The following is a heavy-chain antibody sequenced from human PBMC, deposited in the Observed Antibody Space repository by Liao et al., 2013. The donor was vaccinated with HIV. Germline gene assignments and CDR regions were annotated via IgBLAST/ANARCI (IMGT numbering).Heavy chain of an antibody. Sequence: QVQLQESGPGLVKPSETLSLTCTVSGDSISSYYWNWIRQPPGRGLEWIGSVYYRGSTYYYPSLKSRITISVDTSKNHFSLSLRSVTAADTAVYYCVRVQWEPAPNWYSDLWAVAPWSLSPQ. D-gene: IGHD1-26*01. J-gene: IGHJ2*01. V-gene: IGHV4-59*12. CDR1: GDSISSYY. CDR3: VRVQWEPAPNWYSDL. CDR2: VYYRGST.